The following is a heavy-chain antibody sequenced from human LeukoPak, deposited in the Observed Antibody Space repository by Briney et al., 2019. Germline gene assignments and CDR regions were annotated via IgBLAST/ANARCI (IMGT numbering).Heavy chain of an antibody. CDR2: IYYSGST. Sequence: SETLSLTCTVSGGSISSGDYYWSWIRQPPGKGLEWIGYIYYSGSTYYNPSLKSRVTISVDTSKNQFSLKLSSVTAADTAVYYCAKDRRYYGMAVWGQGTSVTVS. J-gene: IGHJ6*02. V-gene: IGHV4-30-4*01. CDR3: AKDRRYYGMAV. CDR1: GGSISSGDYY.